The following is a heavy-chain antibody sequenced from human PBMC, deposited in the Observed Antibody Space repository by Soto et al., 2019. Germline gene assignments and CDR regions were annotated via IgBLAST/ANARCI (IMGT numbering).Heavy chain of an antibody. J-gene: IGHJ4*02. CDR3: AKARGGIDY. D-gene: IGHD3-16*01. V-gene: IGHV3-9*01. Sequence: EVQLVESGGGLVQPGRSLRLSCVGSGFTFDDYGMHWVRQAPGKGLEWVSGISWDSYSIGYADSVKGRFTISRDNAKNSLHLQMNSLKSEDTALYYCAKARGGIDYWGQGTLVTVSS. CDR1: GFTFDDYG. CDR2: ISWDSYSI.